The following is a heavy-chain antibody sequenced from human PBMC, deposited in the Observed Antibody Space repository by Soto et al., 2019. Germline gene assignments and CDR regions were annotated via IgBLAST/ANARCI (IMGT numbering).Heavy chain of an antibody. Sequence: SETLSLTCAVSGGSISSGGYSLSWIRQPPGKGLEWIGYIYHSGSTYYNPSLKSRVTISVDRSKNQFSLKLSSVTAADTAVYYCARGYNTQNFDYWGQGTLVTVSS. CDR2: IYHSGST. D-gene: IGHD1-1*01. V-gene: IGHV4-30-2*01. CDR3: ARGYNTQNFDY. CDR1: GGSISSGGYS. J-gene: IGHJ4*02.